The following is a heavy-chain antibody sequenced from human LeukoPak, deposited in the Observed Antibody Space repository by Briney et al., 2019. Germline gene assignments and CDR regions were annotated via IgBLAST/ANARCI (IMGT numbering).Heavy chain of an antibody. V-gene: IGHV1-18*01. CDR2: ISAYNGNT. CDR1: GYTFTSDG. D-gene: IGHD2-15*01. J-gene: IGHJ4*02. CDR3: ARDRPVVAATEGFDY. Sequence: ASVKVSCKASGYTFTSDGISWVRQAPGQGLEWMGWISAYNGNTNYAQKLQGRVTMTTDTSTSTAYMELRSLRSDDTAVYYCARDRPVVAATEGFDYWGQGTLVTVSS.